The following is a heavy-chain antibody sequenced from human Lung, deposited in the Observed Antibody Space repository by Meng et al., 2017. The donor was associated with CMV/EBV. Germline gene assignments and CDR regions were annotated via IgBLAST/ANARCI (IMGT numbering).Heavy chain of an antibody. Sequence: SETXSLXXAVSGTSISTSNWWSWVRQPPGKGLEWIGEVYHSGYTNYNPSLKSRVTMSVDRSKNQFSLKLSSVTAADTAVYYCARVTEYGGNCFDSWGQGTXVTVSS. V-gene: IGHV4-4*02. CDR3: ARVTEYGGNCFDS. CDR2: VYHSGYT. CDR1: GTSISTSNW. D-gene: IGHD4/OR15-4a*01. J-gene: IGHJ4*02.